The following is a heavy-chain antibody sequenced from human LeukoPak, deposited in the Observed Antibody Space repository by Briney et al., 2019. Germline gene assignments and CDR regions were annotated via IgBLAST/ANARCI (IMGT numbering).Heavy chain of an antibody. Sequence: GGSLRLSCAVSGITVSSNYMSWVRQAPGKGPEWVSVIYSGGSTYYADSVRGRFTISRDNSKNTVYLQMNSLRAEDTAVYYCARDSALYDRSGYNPGLDYWGQGTLVTVSS. V-gene: IGHV3-66*01. CDR1: GITVSSNY. D-gene: IGHD3-22*01. CDR3: ARDSALYDRSGYNPGLDY. J-gene: IGHJ4*02. CDR2: IYSGGST.